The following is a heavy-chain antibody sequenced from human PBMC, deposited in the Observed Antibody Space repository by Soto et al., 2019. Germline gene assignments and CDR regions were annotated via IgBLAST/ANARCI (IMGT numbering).Heavy chain of an antibody. J-gene: IGHJ4*02. D-gene: IGHD6-13*01. CDR2: INPNGGST. CDR1: GYTFTNYY. V-gene: IGHV1-46*01. CDR3: ARGLAAGDY. Sequence: QVQLVQSVAEVKNPGASVKVSCKASGYTFTNYYIHWVRQAPGQGLEWMAMINPNGGSTNYAQEFQGRVTLSRDTFTNTVYMELSSLRSEDTAIYYCARGLAAGDYWGQGTLVTVSS.